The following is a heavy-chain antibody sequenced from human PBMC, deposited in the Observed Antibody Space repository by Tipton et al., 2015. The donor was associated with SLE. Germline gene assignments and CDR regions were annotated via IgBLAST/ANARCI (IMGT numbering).Heavy chain of an antibody. J-gene: IGHJ4*02. CDR2: IYYYTGNT. CDR3: ARRQSSSWSHFDY. CDR1: GDSVDSNNVY. Sequence: TLSLTCSVSGDSVDSNNVYWTWVRQPPGKGLGWIAAIYYYTGNTFYTPSLKSRISISIDTSKNQFSLILNSVTAADTAVYYCARRQSSSWSHFDYWGQGILVAVSS. D-gene: IGHD2-2*01. V-gene: IGHV4-39*07.